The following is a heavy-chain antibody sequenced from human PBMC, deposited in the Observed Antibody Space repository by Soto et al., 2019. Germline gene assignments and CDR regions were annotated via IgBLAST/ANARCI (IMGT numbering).Heavy chain of an antibody. D-gene: IGHD2-2*01. J-gene: IGHJ1*01. CDR2: MRSDGSNK. CDR3: ARAHISSEISMPQTFHH. Sequence: GGSLRLSCEASGFIFSNYDMYWVRQGPGKGLEWVALMRSDGSNKYYVDSVKGRFTISRDNSKNMLFLQMDSLRAEDTAVYYCARAHISSEISMPQTFHHWGPGTLVTVSS. CDR1: GFIFSNYD. V-gene: IGHV3-33*01.